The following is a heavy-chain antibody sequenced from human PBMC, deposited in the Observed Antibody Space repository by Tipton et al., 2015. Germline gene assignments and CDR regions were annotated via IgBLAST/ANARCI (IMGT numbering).Heavy chain of an antibody. CDR1: GFKFTNHW. CDR3: AKQYSYASAWSDP. V-gene: IGHV5-51*01. J-gene: IGHJ5*02. CDR2: IWPGNSET. D-gene: IGHD3-16*01. Sequence: QLVQSGVEVKKAGESLRISCKTSGFKFTNHWIVWVRQGPGDGLEWMGMIWPGNSETRYSPSLQGQVTISADKSITTAYLQWSGLKATDTAFYYCAKQYSYASAWSDPWAHGILVTVFS.